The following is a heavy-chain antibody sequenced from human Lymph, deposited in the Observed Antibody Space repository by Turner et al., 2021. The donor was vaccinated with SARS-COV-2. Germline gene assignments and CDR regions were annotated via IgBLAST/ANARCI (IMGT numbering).Heavy chain of an antibody. CDR3: ARYASGGSFYYGMDV. CDR1: GFTFSTDA. V-gene: IGHV3-30*04. CDR2: ISYDGSNK. J-gene: IGHJ6*02. D-gene: IGHD3-10*01. Sequence: QVQLVESGGGGVQPGRSLRRSCAASGFTFSTDAIYWVRQAPGKGLEWVAVISYDGSNKYYAASVKGRFTISRDNSKNTLYLQMNSLRAEDTAVYYCARYASGGSFYYGMDVWGQGTTVTVSS.